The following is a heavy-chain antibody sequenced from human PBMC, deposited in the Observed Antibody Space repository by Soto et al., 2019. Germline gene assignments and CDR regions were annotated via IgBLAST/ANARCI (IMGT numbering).Heavy chain of an antibody. CDR3: AKPREDPGSYLPLRY. CDR2: ISGSGGST. J-gene: IGHJ4*02. Sequence: GGSLRLSCAASGFTFSSYAMSWVRQAPGKGLEWVSAISGSGGSTYYADSVKGRFTISRDNSKNTLYLQMNSLRAEDTAVYYCAKPREDPGSYLPLRYWGQGTLVTVSS. V-gene: IGHV3-23*01. CDR1: GFTFSSYA. D-gene: IGHD3-10*01.